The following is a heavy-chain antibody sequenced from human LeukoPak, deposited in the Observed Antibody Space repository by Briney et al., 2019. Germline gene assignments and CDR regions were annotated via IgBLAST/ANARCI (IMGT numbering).Heavy chain of an antibody. V-gene: IGHV1-46*01. Sequence: ASVKVSCKASGYTFTSYYMHWVRRAPGQGLEWMGIINPSGGSTSYAQKFQGRVTMTRDMSTSTVYMELSSLRSEDTAVYYCARDDRQGIAAAGEFDYWGQGTLVTVSS. CDR3: ARDDRQGIAAAGEFDY. D-gene: IGHD6-13*01. J-gene: IGHJ4*02. CDR1: GYTFTSYY. CDR2: INPSGGST.